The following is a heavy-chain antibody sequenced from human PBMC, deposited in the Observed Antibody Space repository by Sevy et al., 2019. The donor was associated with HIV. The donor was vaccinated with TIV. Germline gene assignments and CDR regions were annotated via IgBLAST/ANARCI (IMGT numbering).Heavy chain of an antibody. D-gene: IGHD3-10*01. J-gene: IGHJ6*02. CDR2: ISDSSDRAI. CDR3: ASVARGSGSYFEYGMDV. Sequence: GGSLRLSCVASGLTFSDHYMSWVRQAPGKGLEWISYISDSSDRAIFYADSVKGRFTISRDNAKRSLYLDINSLRVDDTAIYYCASVARGSGSYFEYGMDVWGQGTSVTVSS. V-gene: IGHV3-11*01. CDR1: GLTFSDHY.